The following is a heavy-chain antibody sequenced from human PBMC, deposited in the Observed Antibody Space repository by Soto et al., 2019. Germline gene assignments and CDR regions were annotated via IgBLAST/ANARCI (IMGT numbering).Heavy chain of an antibody. V-gene: IGHV3-74*01. D-gene: IGHD2-21*01. J-gene: IGHJ6*02. CDR2: INSDGTIS. CDR3: ARLSGDHSAFFSYGMDA. Sequence: GGSLRLSCAASGFTFDTYRMNWVRQAPGKGPEWLSGINSDGTISSYADPVKGRLTISRDNARNTLSLQMNSLRADDTAVYYCARLSGDHSAFFSYGMDAWGQGTTVTVSS. CDR1: GFTFDTYR.